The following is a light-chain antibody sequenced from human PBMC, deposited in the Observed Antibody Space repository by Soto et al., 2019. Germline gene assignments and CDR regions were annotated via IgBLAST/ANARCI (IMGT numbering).Light chain of an antibody. CDR2: EVS. CDR3: SLYTSSSTVV. CDR1: SSDVGSYNR. Sequence: QSVLTQPPSVSGSPGQSVTISRTGTSSDVGSYNRVSWYQQPPGTAPKLMIYEVSNRPSGVPDRFSGSKSGNTASLTISGLQAEDEADYYCSLYTSSSTVVFGTGTKVTVL. J-gene: IGLJ1*01. V-gene: IGLV2-18*01.